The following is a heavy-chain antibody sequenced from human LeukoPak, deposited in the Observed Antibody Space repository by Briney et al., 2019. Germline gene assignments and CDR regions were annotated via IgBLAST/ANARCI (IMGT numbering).Heavy chain of an antibody. J-gene: IGHJ6*02. CDR3: AKRPEYYYDSSGPMTPLAYYYGMDV. D-gene: IGHD3-22*01. V-gene: IGHV3-53*01. CDR2: IYSGGST. Sequence: PGGSLRLSCAASGFTVSSNYMSWVRQAPGKGLEWVSVIYSGGSTYYADSVKGRFTISRDNSKNTVYLQMNRLRAEDTAVYYCAKRPEYYYDSSGPMTPLAYYYGMDVWGQGTTVTVSS. CDR1: GFTVSSNY.